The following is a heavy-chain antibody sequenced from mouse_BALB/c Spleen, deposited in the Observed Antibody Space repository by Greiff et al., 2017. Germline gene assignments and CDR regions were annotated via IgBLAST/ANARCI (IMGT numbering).Heavy chain of an antibody. CDR2: ISSGSSTT. CDR1: GFTFSSFG. J-gene: IGHJ4*01. Sequence: DVHLVESGGGLVQPGGSRKLSCAASGFTFSSFGMHWVRQAPEQGLEWVAYISSGSSTTYYADTVKGRFTISRDNPKNTLFLQMTSLRSEDTAMYYCARTGVITTGAMDYWGQGTSVTGSS. V-gene: IGHV5-17*02. CDR3: ARTGVITTGAMDY. D-gene: IGHD2-4*01.